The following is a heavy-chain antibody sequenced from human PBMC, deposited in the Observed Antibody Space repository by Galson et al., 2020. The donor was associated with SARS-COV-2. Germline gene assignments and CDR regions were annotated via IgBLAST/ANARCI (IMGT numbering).Heavy chain of an antibody. CDR2: IIPILGIA. CDR3: ARPSGSSTYFDY. D-gene: IGHD1-26*01. Sequence: ASVKVSCKASGGTFSSYAISWVRQAPGQGLEWMGRIIPILGIANYAQKFQGRVTITADKSTSTAYMELSSLRSEDTAVYYCARPSGSSTYFDYWGQGTLVTVSS. J-gene: IGHJ4*02. V-gene: IGHV1-69*04. CDR1: GGTFSSYA.